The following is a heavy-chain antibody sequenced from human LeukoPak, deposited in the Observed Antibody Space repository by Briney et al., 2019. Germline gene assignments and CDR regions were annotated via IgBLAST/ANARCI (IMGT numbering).Heavy chain of an antibody. Sequence: GGSLRLSCAASGFTVSSNEMSWVRQAPGKGLEWVSSISGGSTYYADSVKGRFTISRDNSRTTLFLQMNSLRAEDTAVYYCAKMAPDSSSWYYFDSWGQGTLVTVSS. CDR2: ISGGST. J-gene: IGHJ4*02. CDR3: AKMAPDSSSWYYFDS. V-gene: IGHV3-38-3*01. CDR1: GFTVSSNE. D-gene: IGHD6-13*01.